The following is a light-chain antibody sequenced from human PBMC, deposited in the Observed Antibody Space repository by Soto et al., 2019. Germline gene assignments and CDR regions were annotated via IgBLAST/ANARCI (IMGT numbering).Light chain of an antibody. CDR3: AAWDDSLSGDNYV. CDR2: STN. CDR1: SSNIGSNY. V-gene: IGLV1-47*02. Sequence: QAVVTQPPSASGTPGQRVTISCSGSSSNIGSNYVYWYQQLPGTAPKLLIYSTNQQPSGVPDRFSGSKSGTSASLAISGLRSEDEADYYCAAWDDSLSGDNYVFGTGTKLTVL. J-gene: IGLJ1*01.